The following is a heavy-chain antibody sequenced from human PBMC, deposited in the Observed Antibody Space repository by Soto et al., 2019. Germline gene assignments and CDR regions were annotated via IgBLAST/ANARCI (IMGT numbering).Heavy chain of an antibody. J-gene: IGHJ3*02. CDR1: GYTFTSYY. Sequence: ASVKVSCKASGYTFTSYYMHWVRQAPGQGLEWMGIINPSGGSTSYAQKFQGRVTMTRDTSTSTVYMELSSLRSEDTAVYYCARLNGGFGEFPPLGFDIWGQGTMVTVSS. V-gene: IGHV1-46*01. CDR3: ARLNGGFGEFPPLGFDI. CDR2: INPSGGST. D-gene: IGHD3-10*01.